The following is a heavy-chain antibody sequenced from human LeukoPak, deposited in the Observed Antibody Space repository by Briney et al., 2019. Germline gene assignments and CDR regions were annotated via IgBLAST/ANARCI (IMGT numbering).Heavy chain of an antibody. Sequence: GESLKISCKGSGYRFTSYWIGWVRPMPGKGLEWMGIIYPGDSDTRYSPSFQGQVTISADKSISTAYLQWSSLKASDTAMYYCARTTMVRGVIMGDFDYWGQGTLVTVSS. CDR2: IYPGDSDT. CDR1: GYRFTSYW. J-gene: IGHJ4*02. V-gene: IGHV5-51*01. CDR3: ARTTMVRGVIMGDFDY. D-gene: IGHD3-10*01.